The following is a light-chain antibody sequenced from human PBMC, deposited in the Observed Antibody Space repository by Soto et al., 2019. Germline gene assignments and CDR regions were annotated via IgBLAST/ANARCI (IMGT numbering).Light chain of an antibody. V-gene: IGKV3-11*01. J-gene: IGKJ1*01. CDR2: DAA. CDR1: QSVSSY. Sequence: EIVLTQSPATLSLSPGERATLSCRASQSVSSYLAWYQQKPGQAPRLLIYDAANRATGIPARFSGSGSGTAFTLTISCLEPEDFAVYYCHQRSNWPWTFGQGTKVEIK. CDR3: HQRSNWPWT.